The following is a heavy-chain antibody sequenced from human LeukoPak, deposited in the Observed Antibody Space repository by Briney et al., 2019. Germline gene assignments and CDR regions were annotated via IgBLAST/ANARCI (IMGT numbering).Heavy chain of an antibody. CDR3: ARGPSIQLWLPFDY. J-gene: IGHJ4*02. CDR1: GGTFSSYA. D-gene: IGHD5-18*01. CDR2: IIPIFGTA. V-gene: IGHV1-69*05. Sequence: SVKVSCKASGGTFSSYAISWVRQAPGQGLERMGRIIPIFGTANYAQKFQGRVTITTDESTSTAYMELSSLRSEDTAVYYCARGPSIQLWLPFDYWGQGTLVTVSS.